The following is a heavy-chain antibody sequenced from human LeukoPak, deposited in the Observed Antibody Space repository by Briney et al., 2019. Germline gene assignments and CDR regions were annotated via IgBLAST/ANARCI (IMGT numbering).Heavy chain of an antibody. D-gene: IGHD2-15*01. CDR3: ARDIVVVVTAPNYYYYGMDV. J-gene: IGHJ6*02. CDR1: GFTFSSYG. V-gene: IGHV3-33*01. Sequence: GRSLRLSCAASGFTFSSYGMHWVRQAPGKGLEWVAVIWYDGSNKYYADSVKGRFTISRDNAKNSLYLQMNSLRAEDTAVYFCARDIVVVVTAPNYYYYGMDVWGQGTTVTVSS. CDR2: IWYDGSNK.